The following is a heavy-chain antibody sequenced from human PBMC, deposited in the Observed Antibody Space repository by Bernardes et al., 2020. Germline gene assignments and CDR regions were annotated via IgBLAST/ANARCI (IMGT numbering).Heavy chain of an antibody. V-gene: IGHV1-18*01. CDR3: ARAKPIRTSGDYLYNWFDP. CDR1: GYTFTSYG. D-gene: IGHD4-17*01. CDR2: ISAYNGNT. J-gene: IGHJ5*02. Sequence: ASVKVSCKASGYTFTSYGISWVRQAPGQGLEWMGWISAYNGNTNYAQKLQGRVTMTTDTSTSTAYMELRSLRSDDTAVYYCARAKPIRTSGDYLYNWFDPWGQGTLVTVSS.